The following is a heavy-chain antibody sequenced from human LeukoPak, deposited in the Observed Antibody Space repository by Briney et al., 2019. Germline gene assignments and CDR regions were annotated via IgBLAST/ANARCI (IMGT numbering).Heavy chain of an antibody. J-gene: IGHJ4*02. Sequence: NPSETLSLTCAVYGGSFSGYYWSWIRQPPGKGLEWIGEINHSGSTNYNPSLKSRVTISVDTSKNQFSLKLSSVTAADTAVYYCARGLGDGYNSNYFDYWGQGTLVTVSS. CDR2: INHSGST. D-gene: IGHD5-24*01. V-gene: IGHV4-34*01. CDR1: GGSFSGYY. CDR3: ARGLGDGYNSNYFDY.